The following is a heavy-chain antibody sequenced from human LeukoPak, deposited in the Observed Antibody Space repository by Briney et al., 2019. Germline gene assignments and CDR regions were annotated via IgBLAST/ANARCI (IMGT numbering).Heavy chain of an antibody. D-gene: IGHD2-2*01. J-gene: IGHJ5*02. CDR2: IKSDTGGT. CDR1: GYTFTGNY. CDR3: ARGESHCNSTTCYWSNWLDR. Sequence: ASVKVSCKASGYTFTGNYIHWVRQAPGQGLEWMGRIKSDTGGTKYAQKFQGRVIMTRDTSISTVYMELSRLTSDDTAVYYCARGESHCNSTTCYWSNWLDRWGQRTVVIVSS. V-gene: IGHV1-2*06.